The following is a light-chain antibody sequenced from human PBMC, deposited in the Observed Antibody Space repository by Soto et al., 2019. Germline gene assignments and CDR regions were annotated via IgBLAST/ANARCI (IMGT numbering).Light chain of an antibody. J-gene: IGKJ1*01. Sequence: ESVLTQSPGTLSLSPGERATLSCGASQSVSSNSLAWYQQKPGQAPRLLIYGASSRATGTPDRFSGSGYGTDFTLTISRLEPEDFAVYYCQQFGGSPPSWTFGQGTKVEI. CDR1: QSVSSNS. CDR2: GAS. CDR3: QQFGGSPPSWT. V-gene: IGKV3-20*01.